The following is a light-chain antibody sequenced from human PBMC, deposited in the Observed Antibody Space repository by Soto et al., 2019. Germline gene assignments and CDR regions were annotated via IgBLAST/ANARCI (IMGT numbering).Light chain of an antibody. V-gene: IGKV3-20*01. CDR3: QLYGSSPPWT. Sequence: EIVLTQSPGTLSLSPGERATLSCRASQSVSSSYLAGYQQKPGQAPRLLIYGASSMATCIPDRFSGSGPGTDFALTISRLEPEGFAVYYCQLYGSSPPWTLGQGTKVEIK. J-gene: IGKJ1*01. CDR1: QSVSSSY. CDR2: GAS.